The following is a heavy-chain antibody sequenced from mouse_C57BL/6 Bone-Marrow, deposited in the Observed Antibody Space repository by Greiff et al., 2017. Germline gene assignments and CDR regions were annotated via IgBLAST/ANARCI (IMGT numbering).Heavy chain of an antibody. D-gene: IGHD1-1*01. CDR3: ARTLYYYGSSSWFAY. J-gene: IGHJ3*01. Sequence: VQVVESGAELVRPGASVKLSCKASGYTFTDYYINWVKQRPGQGLEWIARIYPGSGNTYYNEKCKGKATLTAEKSSSTAYMQLSILTSEDSAFYFCARTLYYYGSSSWFAYWGQGTLVTVSA. CDR2: IYPGSGNT. CDR1: GYTFTDYY. V-gene: IGHV1-76*01.